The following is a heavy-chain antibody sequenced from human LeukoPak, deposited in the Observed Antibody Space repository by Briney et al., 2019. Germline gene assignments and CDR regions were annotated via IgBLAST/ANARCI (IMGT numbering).Heavy chain of an antibody. CDR2: IIGSGGST. D-gene: IGHD3-10*01. Sequence: GGSLRLSCAASGFTFSSYAMSWVRQAPGKGLEWVSGIIGSGGSTYYADSVKGRFTISRDNSKNTVNLHMNSLRAEDTAVYYCARDLSGSGLNWFDPWGQGTLVTVSS. CDR3: ARDLSGSGLNWFDP. V-gene: IGHV3-23*01. CDR1: GFTFSSYA. J-gene: IGHJ5*02.